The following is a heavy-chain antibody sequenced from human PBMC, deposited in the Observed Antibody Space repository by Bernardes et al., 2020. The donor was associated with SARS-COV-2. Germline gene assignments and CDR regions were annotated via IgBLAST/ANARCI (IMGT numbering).Heavy chain of an antibody. CDR3: ARDPYYDFWSGYYFDY. CDR2: ISGSGGST. D-gene: IGHD3-3*01. J-gene: IGHJ4*02. Sequence: GGSLRLSCAASGFTFSSYAMSWVRQAPGKGLEWVSAISGSGGSTYYADSVKGRFTISRDNSKNTLYLQMNSLRAEDTAVYYCARDPYYDFWSGYYFDYWGQGTLVTVSS. V-gene: IGHV3-23*01. CDR1: GFTFSSYA.